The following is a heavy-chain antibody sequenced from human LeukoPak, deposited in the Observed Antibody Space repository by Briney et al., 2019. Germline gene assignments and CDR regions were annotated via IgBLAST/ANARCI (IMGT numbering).Heavy chain of an antibody. D-gene: IGHD2-2*02. CDR3: WSEAVVPATIAARPRGGAFDI. Sequence: ASVKVSCKASGYTFTGYYMHWVRQAPGQGLEWMGWINPNSGGTNYAQKFQGRGTMTRGTALSTAYMELSSLRPDEPAVEYCWSEAVVPATIAARPRGGAFDIWRQRTNVT. CDR1: GYTFTGYY. CDR2: INPNSGGT. V-gene: IGHV1-2*02. J-gene: IGHJ3*02.